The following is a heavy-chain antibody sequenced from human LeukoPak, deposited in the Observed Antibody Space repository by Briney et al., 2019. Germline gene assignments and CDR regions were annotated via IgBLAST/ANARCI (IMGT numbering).Heavy chain of an antibody. CDR2: IYTSGST. CDR3: ARDGWLQPYYFDY. D-gene: IGHD5-24*01. J-gene: IGHJ4*02. Sequence: SETLSLTCTVSGCSISNYYWSWIRQPAGKGLEWIGRIYTSGSTNYNPSLKSRVTMSVDTSKNQFSLKLSSVTAADTAVYYCARDGWLQPYYFDYWGQGTLVTVSS. V-gene: IGHV4-4*07. CDR1: GCSISNYY.